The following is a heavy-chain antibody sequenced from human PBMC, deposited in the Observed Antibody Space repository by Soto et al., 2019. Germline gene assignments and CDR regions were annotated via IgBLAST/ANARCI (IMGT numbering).Heavy chain of an antibody. CDR3: ASQGSYNLSPWINWFDP. CDR2: IDPSDSYT. Sequence: PGESLKISCKGSGYSFTSYWISWVRQMPGKGLEWMGRIDPSDSYTNYSPSFQGHVTISADKSISTAYLQWSSLKASDTAMYYFASQGSYNLSPWINWFDPWGQGTLVTVSS. CDR1: GYSFTSYW. V-gene: IGHV5-10-1*01. J-gene: IGHJ5*02. D-gene: IGHD1-26*01.